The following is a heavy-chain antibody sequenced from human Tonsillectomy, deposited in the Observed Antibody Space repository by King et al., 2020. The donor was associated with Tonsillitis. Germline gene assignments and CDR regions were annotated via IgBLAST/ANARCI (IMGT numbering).Heavy chain of an antibody. CDR3: AKDGSDCGGDCYPIDAFDF. CDR1: GFTFSSYA. J-gene: IGHJ3*01. V-gene: IGHV3-23*04. Sequence: VQLVESGGGLVQPGGSLRLSCAASGFTFSSYAMSWVRQAPGKGLEWVAAICGSGAGTYYADSVKGRFTISRDNSKNTLYLQMNSLRAEDTAVYYCAKDGSDCGGDCYPIDAFDFWGQGTLVTVSS. CDR2: ICGSGAGT. D-gene: IGHD2-21*02.